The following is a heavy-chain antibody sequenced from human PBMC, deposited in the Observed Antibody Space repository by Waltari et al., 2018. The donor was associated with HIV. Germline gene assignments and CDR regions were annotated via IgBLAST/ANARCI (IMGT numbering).Heavy chain of an antibody. CDR3: ARGPYVSGGTLDY. J-gene: IGHJ4*02. Sequence: QVQLVESGGGVVQPGRSLRLSCAASGFTFSSYAMHWVRQAPGKGLEWVAVISYDGSNKYYADSVKGRFTISRDNSKNTLYLQMNSLRAEDTAVYYCARGPYVSGGTLDYWGQGTLVTVSS. CDR2: ISYDGSNK. CDR1: GFTFSSYA. V-gene: IGHV3-30*04. D-gene: IGHD2-15*01.